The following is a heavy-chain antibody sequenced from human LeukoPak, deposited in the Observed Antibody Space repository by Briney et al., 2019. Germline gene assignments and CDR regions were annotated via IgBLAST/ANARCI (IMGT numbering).Heavy chain of an antibody. Sequence: GGSLRLSCAASGFTFSSYAMSWVRQAPGKGLEWVSAISGSGGSTYYADSVKGRFTTSRDNSKNTLYLQMNSLRAEDTAVYYCAKDLGSNWNVVGFDPWGQGTLVTVSS. CDR2: ISGSGGST. D-gene: IGHD1-1*01. CDR1: GFTFSSYA. J-gene: IGHJ5*02. V-gene: IGHV3-23*01. CDR3: AKDLGSNWNVVGFDP.